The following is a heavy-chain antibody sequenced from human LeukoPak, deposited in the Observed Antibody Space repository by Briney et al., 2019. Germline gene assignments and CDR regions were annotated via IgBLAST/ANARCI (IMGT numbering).Heavy chain of an antibody. CDR2: IYYSGST. D-gene: IGHD3-9*01. V-gene: IGHV4-39*01. CDR1: GGSISSSSYY. Sequence: SETLSLTCTVSGGSISSSSYYWGWIRQPPGKGLEWIGSIYYSGSTYYNPSLKSRVTISVDTSKNQFSLKLSSVTAADTAVYYCASPAILTGYYNWYFDLWGRGTLVTVSS. J-gene: IGHJ2*01. CDR3: ASPAILTGYYNWYFDL.